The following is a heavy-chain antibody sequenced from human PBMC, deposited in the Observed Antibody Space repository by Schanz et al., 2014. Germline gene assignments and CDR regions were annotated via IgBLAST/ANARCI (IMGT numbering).Heavy chain of an antibody. J-gene: IGHJ4*02. Sequence: EVQLVESGGGLVQPGGSLRLSCAASGFTVSSHYMSWVRQAPGKGLEWVSVIYGGGIMYYADSVKGRFTISRDSSRNTLYLQMNSLRAEDTAVYYCASLYDREYFDYWGQGTLVTVSS. CDR3: ASLYDREYFDY. D-gene: IGHD2-8*01. CDR2: IYGGGIM. CDR1: GFTVSSHY. V-gene: IGHV3-66*01.